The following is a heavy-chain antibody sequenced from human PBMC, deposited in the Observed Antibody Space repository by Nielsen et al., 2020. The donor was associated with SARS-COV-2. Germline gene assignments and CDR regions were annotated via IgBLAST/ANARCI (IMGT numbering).Heavy chain of an antibody. V-gene: IGHV1-46*01. J-gene: IGHJ4*02. Sequence: ASVKVSYKASGYTFISFYILWVRQAPGQGLESMGIISPSGGGTTYAQKFQGRVTMTRDTSMSTVYMELSSLRSDDTAVYYCARDSSGTYRRVDYWGQGTLVTVSS. D-gene: IGHD3-22*01. CDR3: ARDSSGTYRRVDY. CDR2: ISPSGGGT. CDR1: GYTFISFY.